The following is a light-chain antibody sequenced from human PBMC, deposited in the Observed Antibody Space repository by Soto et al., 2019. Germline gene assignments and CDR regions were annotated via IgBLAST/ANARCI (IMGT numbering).Light chain of an antibody. Sequence: DIVMTQSPDSLAVSLGERATINCKSSQTVLYRSDNKNYLAWYQQKPGQPPKLLIYWASTRESGVPDRFSGSGSGRDFTLTISSLQAEDVAVYSCQQYFSSPFTFGHGTKLEIK. V-gene: IGKV4-1*01. CDR3: QQYFSSPFT. CDR1: QTVLYRSDNKNY. CDR2: WAS. J-gene: IGKJ2*01.